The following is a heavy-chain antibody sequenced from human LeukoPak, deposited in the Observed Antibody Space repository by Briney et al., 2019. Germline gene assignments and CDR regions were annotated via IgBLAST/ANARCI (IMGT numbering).Heavy chain of an antibody. J-gene: IGHJ4*02. V-gene: IGHV4-34*01. CDR3: ARIPPTSITIFGVVTDSNDY. D-gene: IGHD3-3*01. CDR2: INHNGST. CDR1: GGSFSGYY. Sequence: PSETLSLTCAVYGGSFSGYYWSWIRQPPGKGLEWIGEINHNGSTNYNPSLKSRVTISVDTSKNQFSLKLSSVTAADTAVYYCARIPPTSITIFGVVTDSNDYWGQGTLVTVSS.